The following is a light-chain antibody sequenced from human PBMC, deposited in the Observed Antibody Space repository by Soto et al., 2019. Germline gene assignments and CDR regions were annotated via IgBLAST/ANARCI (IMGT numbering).Light chain of an antibody. Sequence: QSALTQPRSVSGSPGQSVTISCTGTSSDVGGYKYVSWYQQYPGKAPKLMIYEVTKRPSGTSNRFSGSKSGNTASLTVSGLQTEDEADYYCSSYTTNTTLVFGGGTKVTVL. CDR1: SSDVGGYKY. V-gene: IGLV2-14*01. CDR3: SSYTTNTTLV. J-gene: IGLJ3*02. CDR2: EVT.